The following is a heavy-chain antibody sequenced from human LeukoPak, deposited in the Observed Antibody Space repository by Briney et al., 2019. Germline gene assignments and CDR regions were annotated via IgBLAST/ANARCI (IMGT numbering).Heavy chain of an antibody. Sequence: GGSLRLSCEASGFTFSTFGMHWVRQAPGKGLEWVAFISKDGFNIYYADSVRGRFTISRDNAKNSLYLQMNSLRAEDTAVYYCAELGITMIGGVWGKGTTVTVSS. V-gene: IGHV3-33*03. CDR2: ISKDGFNI. CDR3: AELGITMIGGV. CDR1: GFTFSTFG. D-gene: IGHD3-10*02. J-gene: IGHJ6*04.